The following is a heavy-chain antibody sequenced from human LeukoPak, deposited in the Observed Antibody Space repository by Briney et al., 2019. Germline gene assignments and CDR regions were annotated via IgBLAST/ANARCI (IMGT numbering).Heavy chain of an antibody. CDR3: ARVEQQPRAVCGMDV. CDR1: GFTFNTYS. D-gene: IGHD6-13*01. J-gene: IGHJ6*02. CDR2: ISSSSSTI. Sequence: GGSPRLSCAASGFTFNTYSMNWVRQAPGRGLEWVSHISSSSSTIYYADSVKGRFTISRDNAKTSLYLQMNSLRDEDTAVYYCARVEQQPRAVCGMDVWGPGTTVTVSS. V-gene: IGHV3-48*02.